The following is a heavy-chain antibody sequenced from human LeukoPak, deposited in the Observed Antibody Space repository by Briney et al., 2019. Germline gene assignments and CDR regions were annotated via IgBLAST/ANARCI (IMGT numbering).Heavy chain of an antibody. CDR2: ISGSGDTT. Sequence: GGSLRISCAASRFIFSDYAMTWVRQAPGKGLEFVSPISGSGDTTYYADSVKGRFTISRDNSKDTLYLHMDSLTADDTATYYCAKPYYYGSGSYYGNFVHWGQGTRVTVSS. V-gene: IGHV3-23*01. CDR3: AKPYYYGSGSYYGNFVH. J-gene: IGHJ4*02. D-gene: IGHD3-10*01. CDR1: RFIFSDYA.